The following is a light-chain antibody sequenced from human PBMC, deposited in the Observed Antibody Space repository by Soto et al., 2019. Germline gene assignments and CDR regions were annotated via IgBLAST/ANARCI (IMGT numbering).Light chain of an antibody. Sequence: DIVMTQSPDSLAVSLGERATINCKSSQSVLYSSNNKNYLSWYQQKPGQPPKLLISCASTRESGVPDRFSGSGSGTDFTLNISSLQAEDVAVYFCHQYYNTPRTFGQGTKLEIK. CDR1: QSVLYSSNNKNY. CDR3: HQYYNTPRT. J-gene: IGKJ2*01. CDR2: CAS. V-gene: IGKV4-1*01.